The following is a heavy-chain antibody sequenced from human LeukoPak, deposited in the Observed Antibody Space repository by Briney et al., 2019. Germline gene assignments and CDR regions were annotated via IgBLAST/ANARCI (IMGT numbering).Heavy chain of an antibody. CDR3: ARRYYYGSGSQSHFDY. D-gene: IGHD3-10*01. CDR2: IYTSGST. J-gene: IGHJ4*02. Sequence: PSETLSLTCTVSGGSISSYYWSWIRQPAGKGLEWIGRIYTSGSTYYNPSLKSRVTISVDTSKNQFSLKLSSVTAADTAVYYCARRYYYGSGSQSHFDYWGQGTLVTVSS. CDR1: GGSISSYY. V-gene: IGHV4-4*07.